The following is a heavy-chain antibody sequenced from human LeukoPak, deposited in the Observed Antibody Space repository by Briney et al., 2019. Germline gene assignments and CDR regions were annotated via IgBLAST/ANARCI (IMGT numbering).Heavy chain of an antibody. CDR1: GFTFSSYS. CDR2: ITSSGSVM. V-gene: IGHV3-48*02. CDR3: ARAFDY. J-gene: IGHJ4*02. Sequence: PGGSLRLSCAASGFTFSSYSMNWVRQAPGKGLEWVSYITSSGSVMYHADSVKGRFTISRDNAKNSLYLQMNSLRDEDTAVYYCARAFDYWGQGTLVAVSS.